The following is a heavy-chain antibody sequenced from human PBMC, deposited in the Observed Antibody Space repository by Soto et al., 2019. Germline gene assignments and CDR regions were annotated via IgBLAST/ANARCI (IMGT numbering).Heavy chain of an antibody. V-gene: IGHV3-23*01. D-gene: IGHD6-19*01. CDR3: AKPGRGQWSCCADFDI. J-gene: IGHJ3*02. Sequence: EVQLLESGGGLVQPGGSLRVSCAASGFTFSSYAMNWVRQAPGKGLEWVSGISGSGDTYYADPVKGRFTISRDNSKNTLYLQMNSLRAEDTAVYYCAKPGRGQWSCCADFDIWGQGAMVTVSS. CDR2: ISGSGDT. CDR1: GFTFSSYA.